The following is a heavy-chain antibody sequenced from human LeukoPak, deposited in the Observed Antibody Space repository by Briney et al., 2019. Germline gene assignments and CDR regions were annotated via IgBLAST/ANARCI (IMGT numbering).Heavy chain of an antibody. D-gene: IGHD6-25*01. CDR2: IYYSGST. CDR3: AAQETYSSAEFDY. CDR1: GGSISSSSYY. Sequence: SETRSLTCTVSGGSISSSSYYWGWIRQPPGKGLEWTGSIYYSGSTYYNPSLKSRVTISVDTSKNQFSLKLSSVTAADTAVYYCAAQETYSSAEFDYWGQGTLVTVSS. J-gene: IGHJ4*02. V-gene: IGHV4-39*01.